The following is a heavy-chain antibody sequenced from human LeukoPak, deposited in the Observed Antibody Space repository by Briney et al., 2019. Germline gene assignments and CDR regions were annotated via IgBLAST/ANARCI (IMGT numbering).Heavy chain of an antibody. D-gene: IGHD1-26*01. Sequence: GSLRLSCAASGFTFNNYNMNWVRQAPGKALEWVSSITSSGAYIFYADSVKGRFTISRDNAKDSLYLQMNSLGPEDTAVCYCARDPYSGNYGNYYYYYMDVWGKGTTVTISS. CDR2: ITSSGAYI. V-gene: IGHV3-21*01. J-gene: IGHJ6*03. CDR1: GFTFNNYN. CDR3: ARDPYSGNYGNYYYYYMDV.